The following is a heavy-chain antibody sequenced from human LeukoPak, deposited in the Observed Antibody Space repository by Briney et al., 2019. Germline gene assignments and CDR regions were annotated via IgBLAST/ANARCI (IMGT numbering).Heavy chain of an antibody. V-gene: IGHV3-7*01. CDR2: IKQDGSEK. Sequence: PGGSLRLSCAASGFTFDDYGMSWVRQAPGKGLEWVANIKQDGSEKYYVDSVKGRFTISRDNAKDSLYLQMNSLRAEDTAVYYCATSVGDGYDSNWGQGTQVTVSS. CDR3: ATSVGDGYDSN. CDR1: GFTFDDYG. J-gene: IGHJ4*02. D-gene: IGHD5-12*01.